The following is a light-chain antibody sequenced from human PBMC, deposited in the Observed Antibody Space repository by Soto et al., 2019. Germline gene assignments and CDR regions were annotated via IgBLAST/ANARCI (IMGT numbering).Light chain of an antibody. CDR1: SSNIGSNY. CDR2: RNN. J-gene: IGLJ1*01. Sequence: QSVLTQPPSASGTPGQRVTISCSGSSSNIGSNYVYWYQQLPGTAPKLLIYRNNQRPSGVPDRFSGSKSGTSGSLAISGLRAEDEAEYYCAAWDDSLSGYVFGTGTKLTVL. V-gene: IGLV1-47*01. CDR3: AAWDDSLSGYV.